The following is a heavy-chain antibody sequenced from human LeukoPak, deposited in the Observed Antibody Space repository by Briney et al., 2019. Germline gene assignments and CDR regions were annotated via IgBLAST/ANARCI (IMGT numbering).Heavy chain of an antibody. V-gene: IGHV5-10-1*01. CDR3: ARTYYYDSSGYPLGY. J-gene: IGHJ4*02. Sequence: GESLKISCKGSGYSFTSYWISWVRQMPGKGLEWMGRIDPSDSYTNYSPSFQGHVTISADKSISTAYLQWSSLKASDTAMYYCARTYYYDSSGYPLGYWGQGTLVTVSS. D-gene: IGHD3-22*01. CDR2: IDPSDSYT. CDR1: GYSFTSYW.